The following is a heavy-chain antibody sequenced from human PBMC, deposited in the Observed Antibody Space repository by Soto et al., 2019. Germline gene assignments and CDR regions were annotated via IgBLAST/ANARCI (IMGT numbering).Heavy chain of an antibody. J-gene: IGHJ4*02. D-gene: IGHD3-22*01. CDR2: ISYDGSNK. CDR3: AKNHRNDYYDSSGYYEYYFDY. CDR1: GFTFSSYG. Sequence: QVQLVESGGGVVQPGRSLRLSCAASGFTFSSYGMHWVRQAPGKGLEWVAVISYDGSNKYYADSVKGRFTISRDNSKNTLYLQMNSLRAEDTAVYYCAKNHRNDYYDSSGYYEYYFDYWGQGTLVTVSS. V-gene: IGHV3-30*18.